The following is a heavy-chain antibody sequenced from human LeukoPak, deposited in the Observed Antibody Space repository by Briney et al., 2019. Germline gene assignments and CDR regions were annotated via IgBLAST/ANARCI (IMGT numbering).Heavy chain of an antibody. CDR1: GGSISSYY. Sequence: SETLSLTCTVSGGSISSYYWSWIRQPPGKGLEWIGYIYNSRSTNYNPSLKSRVTMSLDTSKNQFSLKLNSVTAADTAVYYCARVWRTSPYYFDYWGQGTLVTVSS. CDR2: IYNSRST. CDR3: ARVWRTSPYYFDY. V-gene: IGHV4-59*01. D-gene: IGHD1-1*01. J-gene: IGHJ4*02.